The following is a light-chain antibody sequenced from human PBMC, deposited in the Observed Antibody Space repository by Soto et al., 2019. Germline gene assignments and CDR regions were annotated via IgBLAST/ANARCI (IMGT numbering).Light chain of an antibody. CDR3: HYSGPLIT. CDR2: GSF. V-gene: IGKV3-20*01. CDR1: ESLSSSY. Sequence: SPVTVSLSQRERATLSCRASESLSSSYLGWYQQKPGQAPRLLIYGSFSRATGIPDRFSGSGSERKCAVYVISLEDDASEVCYSHYSGPLITFVEGTKLDIK. J-gene: IGKJ4*01.